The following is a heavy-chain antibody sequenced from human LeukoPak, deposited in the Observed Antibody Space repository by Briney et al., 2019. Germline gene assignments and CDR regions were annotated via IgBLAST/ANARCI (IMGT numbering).Heavy chain of an antibody. CDR1: GFTFSDYY. D-gene: IGHD6-13*01. CDR2: ISSSGSTI. CDR3: AKGAAAGYYYYMDV. V-gene: IGHV3-11*01. Sequence: PGGSLRLSCAASGFTFSDYYMSWIRQAPGKGLEWVSYISSSGSTIYYADSVKGRFTISRDNAKNSLYLQMNSLRAEDMALYYCAKGAAAGYYYYMDVWGKGTTVTVSS. J-gene: IGHJ6*03.